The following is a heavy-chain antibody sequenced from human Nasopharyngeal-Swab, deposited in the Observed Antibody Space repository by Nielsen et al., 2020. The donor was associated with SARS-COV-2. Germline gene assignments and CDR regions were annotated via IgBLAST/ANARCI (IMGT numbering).Heavy chain of an antibody. J-gene: IGHJ4*02. V-gene: IGHV4-31*02. Sequence: WIRQPPGKGLEWIGYIYRLGGTSYNPSLKSRVTISLDASNNQFSLRPSSVTAADTAMFYCARGTPFDYWGQGILVTVSS. D-gene: IGHD1-1*01. CDR3: ARGTPFDY. CDR2: IYRLGGT.